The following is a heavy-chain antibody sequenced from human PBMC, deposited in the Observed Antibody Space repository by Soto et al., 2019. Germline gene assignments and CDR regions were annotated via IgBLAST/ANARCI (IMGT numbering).Heavy chain of an antibody. D-gene: IGHD5-18*01. CDR1: GISFSSYS. V-gene: IGHV3-21*01. Sequence: GGSLRLSCAASGISFSSYSMNWVRQAPGKGLEWVSFISSSSSYIYYADSVKGRFSISRDNAQNSLFLQMNSLRAEDTALYYCAGSNTAMSRFDPWGQGTLVTVPQ. CDR3: AGSNTAMSRFDP. CDR2: ISSSSSYI. J-gene: IGHJ5*02.